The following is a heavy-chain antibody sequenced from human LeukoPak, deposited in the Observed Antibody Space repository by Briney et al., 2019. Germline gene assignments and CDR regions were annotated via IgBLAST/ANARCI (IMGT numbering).Heavy chain of an antibody. CDR2: ISGSGGST. D-gene: IGHD3-9*01. J-gene: IGHJ4*02. CDR3: AKSTYYDILTGPNGPLY. Sequence: GGSLRPSCAASGFTFSSYAMSWVRQAPGKGLEWVSAISGSGGSTYYADSVKGRFTISRDNSKNTLYLQMNSLRAEDTAVYYCAKSTYYDILTGPNGPLYWGQGTLVTVSS. CDR1: GFTFSSYA. V-gene: IGHV3-23*01.